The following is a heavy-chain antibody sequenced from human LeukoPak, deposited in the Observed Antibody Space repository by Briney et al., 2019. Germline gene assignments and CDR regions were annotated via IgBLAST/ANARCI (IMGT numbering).Heavy chain of an antibody. CDR3: ARAVLQYSVYVLPPDY. V-gene: IGHV1-69*13. Sequence: SVKVSCTASGGTFSSYAINWVRQAPGQGLEWMGGIIPIFGTANYAQKFQRRVTITADESTSTAYMELSSLRSEDTAGYYCARAVLQYSVYVLPPDYWGQGTLDTVSS. J-gene: IGHJ4*02. CDR2: IIPIFGTA. D-gene: IGHD5/OR15-5a*01. CDR1: GGTFSSYA.